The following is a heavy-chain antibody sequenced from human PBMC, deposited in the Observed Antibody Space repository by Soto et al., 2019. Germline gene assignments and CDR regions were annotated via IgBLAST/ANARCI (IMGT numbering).Heavy chain of an antibody. CDR3: ARGPERATSKYWFDS. J-gene: IGHJ5*01. V-gene: IGHV3-21*01. Sequence: EVQLVESGGGLVKPGGSLRLSCEGSGFTFIPYNMNWVRQAPGKGLEWVASISTSSSYIYYAASVGGRFTVPRDNGENSLYLQMRDLRGEDAAVYYCARGPERATSKYWFDSWGQGTQVTVSS. CDR1: GFTFIPYN. CDR2: ISTSSSYI.